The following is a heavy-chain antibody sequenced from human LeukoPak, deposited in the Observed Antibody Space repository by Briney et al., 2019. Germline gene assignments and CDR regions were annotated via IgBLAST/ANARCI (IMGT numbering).Heavy chain of an antibody. V-gene: IGHV4-34*01. Sequence: SGTLSLTCAVYGGSFSGYYWSWIRQPPGKGLEWIGEINHSGSINYNPSLKSRFTISVDTSKNQFSLKLSSVTAADTAVYYCARGMGYFDSSGYYHDYGMDVWGQGTTVTVSS. CDR1: GGSFSGYY. CDR2: INHSGSI. CDR3: ARGMGYFDSSGYYHDYGMDV. J-gene: IGHJ6*02. D-gene: IGHD3-22*01.